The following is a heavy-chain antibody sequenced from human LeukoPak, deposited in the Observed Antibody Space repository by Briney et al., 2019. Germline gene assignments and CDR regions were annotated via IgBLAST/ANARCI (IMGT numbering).Heavy chain of an antibody. CDR3: ARTVYYGSGSYYNMGDY. J-gene: IGHJ4*02. CDR2: IYASGST. V-gene: IGHV4-4*07. CDR1: GGSISSYY. D-gene: IGHD3-10*01. Sequence: SETLSLTCTVSGGSISSYYWSWIRQPAGKGLKWIGRIYASGSTNYNPSLKSRVTISVDTSKNQFSLKLSSVTAADTAVYYCARTVYYGSGSYYNMGDYWGQGTLVTVSS.